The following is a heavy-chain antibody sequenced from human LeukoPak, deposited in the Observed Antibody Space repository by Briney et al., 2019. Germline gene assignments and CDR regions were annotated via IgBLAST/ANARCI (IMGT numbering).Heavy chain of an antibody. Sequence: GGSLRLSCAASGFTFSSYAMSWVRQAPGKGREWVSAISGSGGSTYYADSVKGRFTISRDNSKNTLYLQMNSLGAEDTAVYYCAKDPYDGIPFDYWGQGTLVTVSS. J-gene: IGHJ4*02. D-gene: IGHD5-12*01. CDR2: ISGSGGST. V-gene: IGHV3-23*01. CDR3: AKDPYDGIPFDY. CDR1: GFTFSSYA.